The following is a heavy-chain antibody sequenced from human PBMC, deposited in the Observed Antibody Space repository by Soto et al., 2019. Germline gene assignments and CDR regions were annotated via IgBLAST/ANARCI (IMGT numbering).Heavy chain of an antibody. V-gene: IGHV1-69*01. Sequence: QVQLVQSGAEVKKPGSSVKVSCKASGGTFSSYAISWVRQAPGQGLEWMGGIIPIFGTANYAQKFQGRVTITADESMSTAYMELSSLRSEDTAVYYCASVRYYVSSGYPPLDYWGQGTLVTVSS. J-gene: IGHJ4*02. CDR1: GGTFSSYA. CDR3: ASVRYYVSSGYPPLDY. D-gene: IGHD3-22*01. CDR2: IIPIFGTA.